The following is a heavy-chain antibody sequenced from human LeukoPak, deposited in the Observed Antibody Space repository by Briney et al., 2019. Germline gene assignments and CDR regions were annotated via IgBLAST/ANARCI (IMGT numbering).Heavy chain of an antibody. D-gene: IGHD2-15*01. CDR1: GYSFSSNW. Sequence: VESLKISCKGSGYSFSSNWIGWVRQMPGKGLEWMGIIYPDDSDTRYSPSFQGQVTISADKSISTAYLQWSSLKASDTAMYYCARHPSDSRYCSGGTCYAPLFDYWGQGTLVTVSS. V-gene: IGHV5-51*01. CDR2: IYPDDSDT. CDR3: ARHPSDSRYCSGGTCYAPLFDY. J-gene: IGHJ4*02.